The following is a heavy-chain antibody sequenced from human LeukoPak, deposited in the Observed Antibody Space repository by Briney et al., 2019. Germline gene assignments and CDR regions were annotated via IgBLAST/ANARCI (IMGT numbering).Heavy chain of an antibody. D-gene: IGHD4-23*01. V-gene: IGHV3-30*18. CDR1: GFTFSRYW. CDR3: AKDSSLVTAYYYGMDV. J-gene: IGHJ6*02. Sequence: GGSLRLSCAASGFTFSRYWMTWVRQAPGKGLEWVAVISYDGSNKYYADSVKGRFTISRDNSKNTLYLQMNSLRAEDTAVYYCAKDSSLVTAYYYGMDVWGQGTTVTVSS. CDR2: ISYDGSNK.